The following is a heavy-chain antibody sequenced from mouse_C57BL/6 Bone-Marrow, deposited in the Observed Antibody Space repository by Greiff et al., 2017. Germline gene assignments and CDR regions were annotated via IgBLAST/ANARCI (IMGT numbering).Heavy chain of an antibody. CDR2: INPGSGGT. Sequence: QVQLKQSGAELVRPGTSVKVSCKASGYAFTNYLIEWVKQRPGQGLEWIGVINPGSGGTNYNEKFKGKATLTADKSSSTAYMQLSSLTSEDSAVYFCARSGRWFAYWGQGTLVTVSA. CDR1: GYAFTNYL. J-gene: IGHJ3*01. V-gene: IGHV1-54*01. CDR3: ARSGRWFAY. D-gene: IGHD3-1*01.